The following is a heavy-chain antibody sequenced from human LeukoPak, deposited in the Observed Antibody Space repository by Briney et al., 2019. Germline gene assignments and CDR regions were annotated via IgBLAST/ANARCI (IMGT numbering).Heavy chain of an antibody. D-gene: IGHD3-22*01. J-gene: IGHJ3*02. V-gene: IGHV3-9*01. CDR3: AKAASSGYYGDAFDI. CDR1: GFTFDDYA. CDR2: ISWNSGSI. Sequence: PGGSLRLSCAASGFTFDDYAMHWVRHAPGKGLEWVSGISWNSGSIGYADSVKGRFTISRDNAKNSLYLQMNSLRAEDTALYYCAKAASSGYYGDAFDIWDQGTMVTVSS.